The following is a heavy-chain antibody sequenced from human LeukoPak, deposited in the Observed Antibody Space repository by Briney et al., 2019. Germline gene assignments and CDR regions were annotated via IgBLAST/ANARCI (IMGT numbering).Heavy chain of an antibody. CDR1: GFTFSSYA. D-gene: IGHD4-23*01. CDR3: AKGSTVAEVIDEYYFDY. Sequence: GGSLRLSCAASGFTFSSYAMSWVRQAPGKGLEWVSAISGSGGSTYYADSVKGRFTISRDNSKNTLYLQMNSLRAEDTAVYYCAKGSTVAEVIDEYYFDYWGQGTLVTVSS. CDR2: ISGSGGST. J-gene: IGHJ4*02. V-gene: IGHV3-23*01.